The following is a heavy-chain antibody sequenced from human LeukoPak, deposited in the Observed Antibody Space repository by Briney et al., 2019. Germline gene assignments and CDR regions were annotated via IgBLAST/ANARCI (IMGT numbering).Heavy chain of an antibody. D-gene: IGHD2-15*01. CDR1: GGSFSGYY. Sequence: SETLSLTCAVYGGSFSGYYWGWIRQPPGKGLEWIGSIHHSGGTYHNPSLKSRVTISVHTSKNQFSLKLSSVTAADTAVYYCARGHGGSDPLDPWGQGTLVRVSS. CDR2: IHHSGGT. V-gene: IGHV4-34*01. CDR3: ARGHGGSDPLDP. J-gene: IGHJ5*02.